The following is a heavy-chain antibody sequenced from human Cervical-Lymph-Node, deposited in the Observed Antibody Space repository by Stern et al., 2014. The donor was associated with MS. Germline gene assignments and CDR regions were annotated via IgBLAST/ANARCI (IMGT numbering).Heavy chain of an antibody. CDR3: GDAMHV. J-gene: IGHJ6*02. CDR2: MSFVGGNK. V-gene: IGHV3-30*03. D-gene: IGHD3-3*01. CDR1: GFSLSNSG. Sequence: QVQLMQSGGGVVQPGWSLTLSCAASGFSLSNSGMHWVRQAPGKGLEWVAVMSFVGGNKKYGDSVKGRFSISRDMANNTLFLQMNSLRPEDTAVLGVGDAMHVWGQGTTVIVSS.